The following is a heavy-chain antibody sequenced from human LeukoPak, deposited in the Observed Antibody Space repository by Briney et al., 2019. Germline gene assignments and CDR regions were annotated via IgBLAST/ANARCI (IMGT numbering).Heavy chain of an antibody. CDR2: IDPNNGGT. CDR1: GSTFTGYY. Sequence: GASVKVSCKASGSTFTGYYMDWVRLAPGQGLEWMGWIDPNNGGTNYAQKFQGGVTMTRDTSISTAYMELSRLRSDDTAVYYCARGGADGQLWWFLVGADYYYYGMDVWGQGTTVTVSS. J-gene: IGHJ6*02. CDR3: ARGGADGQLWWFLVGADYYYYGMDV. D-gene: IGHD2-21*01. V-gene: IGHV1-2*02.